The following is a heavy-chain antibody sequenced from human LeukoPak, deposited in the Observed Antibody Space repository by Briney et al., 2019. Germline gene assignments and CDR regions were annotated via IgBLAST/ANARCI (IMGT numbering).Heavy chain of an antibody. CDR2: IYYSGST. Sequence: SETLSLTCNVSGGSISSSSYYWGWIRQPPGKGLEWLGSIYYSGSTYYNPSLKSRVTISVDTSKNQFSLKLSSVTAADTAVYYCARQEAVAGRGGDYWGQGTLVTVSS. V-gene: IGHV4-39*01. J-gene: IGHJ4*02. CDR1: GGSISSSSYY. CDR3: ARQEAVAGRGGDY. D-gene: IGHD6-19*01.